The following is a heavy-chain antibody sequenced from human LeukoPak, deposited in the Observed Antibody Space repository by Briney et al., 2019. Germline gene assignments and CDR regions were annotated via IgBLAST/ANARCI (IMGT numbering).Heavy chain of an antibody. CDR2: IYSGGST. J-gene: IGHJ4*02. CDR3: ARDAGIQLWLSY. V-gene: IGHV3-53*01. D-gene: IGHD5-18*01. CDR1: GFTVSSNH. Sequence: GGSLRLSCAASGFTVSSNHMSWVRQAPGKGLEWVSVIYSGGSTYYADSVKGRFTISRDNSKNTLYLQMNSLRAEDTAVYYCARDAGIQLWLSYWGQGTLVTVSS.